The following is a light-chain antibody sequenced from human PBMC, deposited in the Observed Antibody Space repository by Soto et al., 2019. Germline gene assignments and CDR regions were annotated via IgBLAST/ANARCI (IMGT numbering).Light chain of an antibody. Sequence: QSVLTQPSSASGTPGQRVTISCSGGSSNIGSNYVYWYQQLPGTAPKLLIYSNNERPSGVPARFSGSKSGTSASLAISGLRSEDEADYFCAAWDDSLSGYVFGTGTKVTVL. CDR3: AAWDDSLSGYV. CDR2: SNN. CDR1: SSNIGSNY. V-gene: IGLV1-47*02. J-gene: IGLJ1*01.